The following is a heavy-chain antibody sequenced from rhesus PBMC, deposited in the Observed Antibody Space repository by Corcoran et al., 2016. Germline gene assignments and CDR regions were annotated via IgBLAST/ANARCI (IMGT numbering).Heavy chain of an antibody. J-gene: IGHJ4*01. D-gene: IGHD4-23*01. Sequence: QVQLQESGPGLVKPSETLSLTCAVSGGSFSSYWWRWIRQPPGKGLEWIGEINGNSGSNNYNPSLKSRVTISKDASKKQFARKLSSVTAAETAVYYCARCDSNRCDYWGQGVLVTVSS. CDR1: GGSFSSYW. V-gene: IGHV4-80*01. CDR2: INGNSGSN. CDR3: ARCDSNRCDY.